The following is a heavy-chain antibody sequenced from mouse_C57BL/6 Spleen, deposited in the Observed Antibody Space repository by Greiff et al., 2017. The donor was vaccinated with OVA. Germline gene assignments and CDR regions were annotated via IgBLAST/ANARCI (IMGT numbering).Heavy chain of an antibody. J-gene: IGHJ2*01. D-gene: IGHD2-10*01. Sequence: EVQLVESGGDLVKPGGSLKLSCAASGFTFSSSGMSWVRQTPDKRLEWVATISSGGSYTYYPDSVKGRFTISRDNAKNTLYLQMSSLKSEDTAMYYCARTSYGNPYYFDYWGQGTTLTVSS. CDR3: ARTSYGNPYYFDY. CDR2: ISSGGSYT. CDR1: GFTFSSSG. V-gene: IGHV5-6*01.